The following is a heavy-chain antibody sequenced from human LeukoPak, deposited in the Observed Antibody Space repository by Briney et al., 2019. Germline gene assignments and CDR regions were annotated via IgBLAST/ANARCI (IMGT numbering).Heavy chain of an antibody. CDR3: ARRGEMATITPFDY. J-gene: IGHJ4*02. CDR1: GGTFISYA. CDR2: IIPIFGTA. V-gene: IGHV1-69*13. D-gene: IGHD5-24*01. Sequence: SVKVSCKASGGTFISYAISWVRQAPGQGLEWMGGIIPIFGTANYAQKFQGRVTITADESASTAYMELSSLRSEDTAVYYCARRGEMATITPFDYWGQGTLVTVSS.